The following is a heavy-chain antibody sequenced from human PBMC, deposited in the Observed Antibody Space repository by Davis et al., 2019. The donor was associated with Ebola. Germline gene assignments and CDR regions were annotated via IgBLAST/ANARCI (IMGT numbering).Heavy chain of an antibody. V-gene: IGHV4-34*01. CDR1: GGSFSGYY. D-gene: IGHD3-3*01. CDR3: ARGRRDFWSSYYVYYCMDV. Sequence: MPSETLSLTCAVYGGSFSGYYWSWIRQPPGKGLEWLGEINHSGSTNYNPSLKSRVTISVDTSKNQFSLKLSSVTAADTAVYYCARGRRDFWSSYYVYYCMDVWGQGTTVTVS. J-gene: IGHJ6*02. CDR2: INHSGST.